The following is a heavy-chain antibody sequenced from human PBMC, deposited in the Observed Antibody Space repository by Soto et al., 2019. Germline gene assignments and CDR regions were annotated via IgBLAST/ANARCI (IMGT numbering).Heavy chain of an antibody. J-gene: IGHJ5*02. V-gene: IGHV4-39*01. CDR1: GGSISSSSYN. D-gene: IGHD5-18*01. Sequence: SETLSLTCTVSGGSISSSSYNWGWIRQPPXKGLEWIGSIYYSGSTYYNPSLKSRVTISVDTSKNQFSLKLSSVTAADTAVYYCARHETWIPLWFWFWFDPWGQGTLVTVSS. CDR2: IYYSGST. CDR3: ARHETWIPLWFWFWFDP.